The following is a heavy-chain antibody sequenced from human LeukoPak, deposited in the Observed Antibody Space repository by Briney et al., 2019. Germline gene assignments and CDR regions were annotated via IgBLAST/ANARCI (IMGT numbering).Heavy chain of an antibody. CDR1: GFTFSSYA. V-gene: IGHV3-30*04. CDR2: ISYDGSNK. Sequence: GGSLRLSCAASGFTFSSYAMHWVRQAPGKGLEWVAVISYDGSNKYYADSVKGRFTISRDNSKNTLYLQMNSLRAEDTAVYYCARERWELLTATTYHYLDYWGQGTLVTVSS. D-gene: IGHD1-26*01. CDR3: ARERWELLTATTYHYLDY. J-gene: IGHJ4*02.